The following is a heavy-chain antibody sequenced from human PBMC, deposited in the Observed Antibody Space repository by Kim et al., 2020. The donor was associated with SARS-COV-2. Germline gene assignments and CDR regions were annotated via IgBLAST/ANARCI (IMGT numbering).Heavy chain of an antibody. D-gene: IGHD5-18*01. CDR2: GTT. Sequence: GTTESAASVKARFTITRDDSKSIDYLQMNSLKTEDTAGYYCTRYSYGPFDYWGQGTLVTVSS. V-gene: IGHV3-49*02. J-gene: IGHJ4*02. CDR3: TRYSYGPFDY.